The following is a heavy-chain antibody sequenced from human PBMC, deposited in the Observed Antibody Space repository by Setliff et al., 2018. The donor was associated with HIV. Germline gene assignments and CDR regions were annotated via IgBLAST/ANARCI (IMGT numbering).Heavy chain of an antibody. CDR3: ARGRYFSYGTSGYYLDY. V-gene: IGHV3-7*04. J-gene: IGHJ4*02. CDR2: IEKDGSEK. Sequence: QPGGSLRLSCAASGFSVSTYWMNWVRQAPGKGLEWVANIEKDGSEKYYVDSVKGRFTISRDNAKNSLYLQMNSLRAEDTAVYYCARGRYFSYGTSGYYLDYWGQGAPVTVSS. CDR1: GFSVSTYW. D-gene: IGHD3-22*01.